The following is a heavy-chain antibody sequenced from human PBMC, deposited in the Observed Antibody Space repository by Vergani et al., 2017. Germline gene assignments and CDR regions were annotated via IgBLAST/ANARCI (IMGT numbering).Heavy chain of an antibody. CDR2: IIPIFGTA. CDR1: GGTFSSYA. CDR3: AREGAAYYYDSSGYRYNWFDP. D-gene: IGHD3-22*01. V-gene: IGHV1-69*01. Sequence: QVQLVQSGAEVKKPGSSVKVSCKASGGTFSSYAISWVRQAPGQGLEWMGGIIPIFGTANYAQKFQGRVTITADESTSTAYMELSSLRSEDTAVYYCAREGAAYYYDSSGYRYNWFDPWGQGTLVTVS. J-gene: IGHJ5*02.